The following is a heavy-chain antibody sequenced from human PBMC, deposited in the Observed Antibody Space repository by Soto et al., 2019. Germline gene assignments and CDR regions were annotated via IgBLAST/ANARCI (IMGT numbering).Heavy chain of an antibody. V-gene: IGHV3-33*01. CDR1: GITFSSYG. J-gene: IGHJ5*02. CDR3: ARDKLSGIAAAGTEVNWFDP. CDR2: IWYDGSNK. D-gene: IGHD6-13*01. Sequence: QVQLVESGGGVVQPGRSLRLSCAASGITFSSYGMHWVRQAPGKGLEWVAVIWYDGSNKYYADSVKGRFTISRDNSKNTLYLQVNSLRAEDTAVYYCARDKLSGIAAAGTEVNWFDPWGQGTLVTVSS.